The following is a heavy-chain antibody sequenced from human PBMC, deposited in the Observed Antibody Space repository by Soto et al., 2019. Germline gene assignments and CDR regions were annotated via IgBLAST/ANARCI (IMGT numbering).Heavy chain of an antibody. V-gene: IGHV4-59*08. J-gene: IGHJ1*01. Sequence: SETLSLTCTVSGGSISSYYWTWIRQPPGKGLEWIGFMYNSGSTHYNPSLKSRVTISLDTSKNQFSLNLRSVTAADTAVYFCARLGAYYQAMDSWGQGTLVTVSS. D-gene: IGHD3-22*01. CDR2: MYNSGST. CDR1: GGSISSYY. CDR3: ARLGAYYQAMDS.